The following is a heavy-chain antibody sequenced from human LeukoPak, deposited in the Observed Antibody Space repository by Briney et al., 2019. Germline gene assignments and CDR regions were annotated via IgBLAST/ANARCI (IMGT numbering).Heavy chain of an antibody. J-gene: IGHJ4*02. D-gene: IGHD1-26*01. CDR2: MSHDGSNK. Sequence: GGSLRLSCAASGFTFSSYGMQWVRQAPGKGLEWVAVMSHDGSNKYYADSVKGRLTISRDNSKNTLYLQMNSLRAEDTAVFYCAKDADYRYSGSLDYWGQGTLVTVSS. CDR1: GFTFSSYG. V-gene: IGHV3-30*18. CDR3: AKDADYRYSGSLDY.